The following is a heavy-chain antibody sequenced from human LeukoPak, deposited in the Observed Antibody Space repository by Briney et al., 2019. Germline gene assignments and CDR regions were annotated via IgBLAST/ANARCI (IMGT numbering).Heavy chain of an antibody. CDR2: SKYDGSTK. D-gene: IGHD2/OR15-2a*01. J-gene: IGHJ3*01. CDR1: GFSLSGSW. CDR3: ARSDYFHN. V-gene: IGHV3-74*01. Sequence: GGSLRLSCEASGFSLSGSWMHWVRQASGKGLMWVSQSKYDGSTKSYAASVRGRFTISRDNAKNTLYLHMDSLRAEDTAVYYCARSDYFHNWGQGTMVVVSA.